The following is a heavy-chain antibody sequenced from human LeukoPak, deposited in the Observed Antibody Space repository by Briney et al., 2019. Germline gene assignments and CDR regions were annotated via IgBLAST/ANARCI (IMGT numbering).Heavy chain of an antibody. CDR1: GFTFGDYA. D-gene: IGHD2-15*01. J-gene: IGHJ4*02. CDR3: TRVRIVVVVAATPVWDY. V-gene: IGHV3-49*04. CDR2: IRSKAYGGTT. Sequence: LRLSCTASGFTFGDYAMSWVRQAPGKGLEWVGFIRSKAYGGTTEYAASVKGRFTISRDDSKSIAYLQMNSLKTEDTAVYYCTRVRIVVVVAATPVWDYWGQGTLVTVSS.